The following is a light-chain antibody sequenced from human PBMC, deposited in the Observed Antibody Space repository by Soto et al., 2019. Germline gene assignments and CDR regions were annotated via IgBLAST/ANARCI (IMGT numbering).Light chain of an antibody. CDR3: WSYAGSSPSYG. Sequence: QSVRTQPASVSGAPGQSITISCTGTSSDIVGYNYVSWYQQHPGKAPKLMIYDGSNRPSGVSNRFSGSKAGNLASPTISGLPAACEDDQYCWSYAGSSPSYGIGNGTKVTVL. V-gene: IGLV2-14*01. CDR1: SSDIVGYNY. J-gene: IGLJ1*01. CDR2: DGS.